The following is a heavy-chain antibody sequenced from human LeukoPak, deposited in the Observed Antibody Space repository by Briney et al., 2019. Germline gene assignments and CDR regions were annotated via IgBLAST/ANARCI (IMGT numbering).Heavy chain of an antibody. Sequence: ASVKVSCKASVYTFTSYGISCVRRALGQGLEWVGWISAYNDNTNYAQKLQGRVTMTTDTSTSTAYMELRSLRSDDTAVYYCARVNDYYDSKGFHQLAFDIWGQGTMVTVSS. V-gene: IGHV1-18*01. J-gene: IGHJ3*02. D-gene: IGHD3-22*01. CDR1: VYTFTSYG. CDR2: ISAYNDNT. CDR3: ARVNDYYDSKGFHQLAFDI.